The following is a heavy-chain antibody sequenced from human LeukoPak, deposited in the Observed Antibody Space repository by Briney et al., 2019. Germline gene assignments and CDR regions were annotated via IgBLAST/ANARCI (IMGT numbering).Heavy chain of an antibody. CDR2: IIPIFGTA. Sequence: EASVKVSCKASGATFSSYAISWVRQAPGQGLEWMGGIIPIFGTANYAQKFQGRVTITADKSTSTAYMELSSLRSEDTAVYYCARGGPYSYGLYYYYYMDVWGKGTTVTVSS. V-gene: IGHV1-69*06. CDR3: ARGGPYSYGLYYYYYMDV. J-gene: IGHJ6*03. D-gene: IGHD5-18*01. CDR1: GATFSSYA.